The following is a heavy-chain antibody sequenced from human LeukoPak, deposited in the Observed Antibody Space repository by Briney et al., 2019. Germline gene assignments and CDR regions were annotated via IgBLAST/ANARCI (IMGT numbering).Heavy chain of an antibody. J-gene: IGHJ3*02. CDR3: AHSEDYYGSVDAFDI. Sequence: SGPTLVNPTQTLTLTCTFSGFSLSTSGVGVGWIRQPPGKALEWLAFIYWDDDKRYSPSLESRLTITKDTFKNQVVLTMTNMDPVDTATYYCAHSEDYYGSVDAFDIWGQGTMVTVSS. V-gene: IGHV2-5*02. CDR1: GFSLSTSGVG. D-gene: IGHD3-10*01. CDR2: IYWDDDK.